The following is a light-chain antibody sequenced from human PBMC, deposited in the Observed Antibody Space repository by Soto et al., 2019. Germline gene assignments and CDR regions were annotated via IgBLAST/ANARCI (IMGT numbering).Light chain of an antibody. V-gene: IGKV1-5*03. CDR3: QQYTTFYT. CDR2: KAS. CDR1: QSIHNW. Sequence: IQMTQSPSTLSAFIGDRITISCRASQSIHNWLAWYQQKPGKAPKLLIYKASTLQSGVPSRFSGRGSGTDFTLTISILQADDFATYYCQQYTTFYTFGQGTKLEVK. J-gene: IGKJ2*01.